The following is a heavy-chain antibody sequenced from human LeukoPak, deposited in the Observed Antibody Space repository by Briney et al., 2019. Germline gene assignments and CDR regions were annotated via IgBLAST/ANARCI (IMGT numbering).Heavy chain of an antibody. V-gene: IGHV1-18*01. Sequence: RASVKVSCKASGYTFTSNDFSWVRQAPGQGLERMGWVGITDGRTNYAQKFQGRVTLTTDTSTRTAYMELSSLRSEDTAVYYCARDIGGSDYGDSRDAFDIWGQGTMVIVSS. CDR2: VGITDGRT. CDR3: ARDIGGSDYGDSRDAFDI. D-gene: IGHD4-17*01. CDR1: GYTFTSND. J-gene: IGHJ3*02.